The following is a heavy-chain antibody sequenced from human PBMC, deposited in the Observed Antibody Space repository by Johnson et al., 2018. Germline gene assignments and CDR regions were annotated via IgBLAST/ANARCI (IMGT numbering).Heavy chain of an antibody. D-gene: IGHD2-21*01. J-gene: IGHJ6*02. Sequence: VQLVQSGGGLVQPGGSLRLSCAASGFTFSDSALHWVRQASGKGLEWVGRIRGNSNSYATAYAASVKGRFTISRDDSKNTAYLQMDSLKTEDTAMYYCTRVAEVVATYTYNGMDVWGQGTTVTVSS. V-gene: IGHV3-73*01. CDR1: GFTFSDSA. CDR2: IRGNSNSYAT. CDR3: TRVAEVVATYTYNGMDV.